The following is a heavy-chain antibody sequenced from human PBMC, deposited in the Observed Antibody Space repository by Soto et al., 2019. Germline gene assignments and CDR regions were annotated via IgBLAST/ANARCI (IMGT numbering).Heavy chain of an antibody. CDR1: GGSISSYS. Sequence: SATLSLTCTVSGGSISSYSWSWIRPPPGKGLEWIGYIYDSETTNYNPSLKSRVTISVVTSKNQISLKLSSVTAADTAVYYCSRVNDGPNFYYYGMDVWGQGTAVTVSS. J-gene: IGHJ6*02. CDR3: SRVNDGPNFYYYGMDV. V-gene: IGHV4-59*01. CDR2: IYDSETT. D-gene: IGHD2-8*01.